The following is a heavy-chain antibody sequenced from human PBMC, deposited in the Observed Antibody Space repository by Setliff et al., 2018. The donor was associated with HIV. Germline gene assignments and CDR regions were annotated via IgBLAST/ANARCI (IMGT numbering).Heavy chain of an antibody. Sequence: PSETLSLTCTVSGGSINSRSYYWAWIRQPPGKGLEWVASIYFSGTPYYNPSLKNRVTISVDTSKNQFSLKLSSVTAADTAVHYRARRGMWSYETGGNPTATFDYWGQGVLVTVSS. D-gene: IGHD2-8*02. CDR1: GGSINSRSYY. CDR3: ARRGMWSYETGGNPTATFDY. V-gene: IGHV4-39*01. CDR2: IYFSGTP. J-gene: IGHJ4*02.